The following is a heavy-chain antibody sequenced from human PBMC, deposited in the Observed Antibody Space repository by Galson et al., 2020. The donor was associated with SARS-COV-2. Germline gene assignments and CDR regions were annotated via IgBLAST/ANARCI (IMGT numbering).Heavy chain of an antibody. CDR3: ARRTYGSGSYLDSYFDY. CDR1: GFTFSSYG. CDR2: IWYDGSNK. Sequence: GGSLRLSCAASGFTFSSYGMHWVRQAPGKGLEWVAVIWYDGSNKYYADSVKGRFTISRDNSKNTLYLQMNSLRAEDTAVYYCARRTYGSGSYLDSYFDYWGQGTLVTVSS. J-gene: IGHJ4*02. D-gene: IGHD3-10*01. V-gene: IGHV3-33*01.